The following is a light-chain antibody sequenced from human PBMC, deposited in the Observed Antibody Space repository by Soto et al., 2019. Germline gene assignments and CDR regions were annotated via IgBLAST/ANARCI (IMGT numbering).Light chain of an antibody. CDR3: QQHDGRPTMT. CDR2: TVS. J-gene: IGKJ5*01. CDR1: QDIYNS. Sequence: IQLTQSPSSLSASVGETVTITCRARQDIYNSLNWYQHKPGKSPKLLVYTVSFLETGVPSRFSGRGSGTVFSLTINSLQSDDFATYYCQQHDGRPTMTFGQGTRLDSK. V-gene: IGKV1-33*01.